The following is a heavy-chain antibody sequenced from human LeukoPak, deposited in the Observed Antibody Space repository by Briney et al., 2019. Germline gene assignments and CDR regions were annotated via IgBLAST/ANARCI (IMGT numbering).Heavy chain of an antibody. J-gene: IGHJ4*02. CDR1: GFTFSSYW. Sequence: PGGPLRLSCAASGFTFSSYWMTWVRQAPGKGLEWVANIKQDGSEKYYVDSVKGRFTVSKDNAKNSLRLQMNSLRAEDTAVYYCARHIDWKFDYWGQGTLVTVSS. CDR3: ARHIDWKFDY. CDR2: IKQDGSEK. V-gene: IGHV3-7*01. D-gene: IGHD1-1*01.